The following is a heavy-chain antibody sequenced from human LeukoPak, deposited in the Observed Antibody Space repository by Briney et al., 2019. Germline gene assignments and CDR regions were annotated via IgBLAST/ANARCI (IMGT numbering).Heavy chain of an antibody. V-gene: IGHV4-39*01. Sequence: SETLSLTCTVSGGSISRSGYYWAWIRRPPGKELEWIGSIHYSGATYYKPSLKSRVTISVDTSKNQFSLKLTSVSAEDTAIYYCARQEGRFDYWGQGTLVTVSS. CDR1: GGSISRSGYY. J-gene: IGHJ4*02. CDR3: ARQEGRFDY. CDR2: IHYSGAT.